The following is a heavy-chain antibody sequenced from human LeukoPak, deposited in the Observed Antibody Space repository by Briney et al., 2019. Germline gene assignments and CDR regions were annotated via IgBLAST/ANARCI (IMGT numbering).Heavy chain of an antibody. D-gene: IGHD1-26*01. CDR1: GFTFSSYW. Sequence: GGSLRLSCAASGFTFSSYWMSWVRQAPGKGLEWVANINKDGGEKYYVDSVKGRFTISRDNAKNSLYLQMNSLRADDTAVYYCVKDSPPRYSGSPPAYWGQGTLVTVSS. CDR3: VKDSPPRYSGSPPAY. CDR2: INKDGGEK. J-gene: IGHJ4*02. V-gene: IGHV3-7*03.